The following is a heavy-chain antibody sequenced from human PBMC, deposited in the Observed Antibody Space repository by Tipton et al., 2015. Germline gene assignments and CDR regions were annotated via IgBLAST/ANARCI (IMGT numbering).Heavy chain of an antibody. V-gene: IGHV4-4*02. CDR1: GGSISSNNW. Sequence: LSLTCVVSGGSISSNNWWTWVRQPPGKGLEWIGEIYHSGTTNHNPSLMSRITMAVDKSKNQVSLEVTSVTAADTAVYYCAREWGGFSSGWFDSWGQGTLVTVSS. CDR2: IYHSGTT. J-gene: IGHJ5*01. D-gene: IGHD6-25*01. CDR3: AREWGGFSSGWFDS.